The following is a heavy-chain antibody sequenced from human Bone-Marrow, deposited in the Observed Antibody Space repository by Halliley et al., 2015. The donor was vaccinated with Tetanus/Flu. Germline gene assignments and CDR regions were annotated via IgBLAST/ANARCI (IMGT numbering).Heavy chain of an antibody. Sequence: WVSAISGSGGSTYYADSVKGRFTISRDNSKNTLFLQMNSLRAEDTAVYYCAKDLSGGWYSYFDNWGQGTLVTVSS. CDR2: ISGSGGST. CDR3: AKDLSGGWYSYFDN. V-gene: IGHV3-23*01. J-gene: IGHJ4*02. D-gene: IGHD6-19*01.